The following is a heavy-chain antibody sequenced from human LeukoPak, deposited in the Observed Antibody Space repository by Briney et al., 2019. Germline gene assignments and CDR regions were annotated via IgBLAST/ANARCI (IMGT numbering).Heavy chain of an antibody. CDR1: GGTFSSYT. V-gene: IGHV1-69*04. D-gene: IGHD3-10*01. CDR3: ARDSSGIPLNY. Sequence: SVKVSCKASGGTFSSYTISWVRQAPGQGLEWMGRIIPILGIANYAQKFQGRVTITADKSTSTAYMELSGLRSEDTAVYYCARDSSGIPLNYWGQGTLVTVSS. CDR2: IIPILGIA. J-gene: IGHJ4*02.